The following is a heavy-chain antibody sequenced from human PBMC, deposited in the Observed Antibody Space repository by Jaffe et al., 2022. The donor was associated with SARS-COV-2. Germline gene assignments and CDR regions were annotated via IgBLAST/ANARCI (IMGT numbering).Heavy chain of an antibody. CDR2: ISGSGGST. CDR3: AKDSHKTSRYYYGMDV. V-gene: IGHV3-23*01. D-gene: IGHD1-7*01. CDR1: GFTFSSYA. Sequence: EVQLLESGGGLVQPGGSLRLSCAASGFTFSSYAMSWVRQAPGKGLEWVSAISGSGGSTYYADSVKGRFTISRDNSKNTLYLQMNSLRAEDTAVYYCAKDSHKTSRYYYGMDVWGQGTTVTVSS. J-gene: IGHJ6*02.